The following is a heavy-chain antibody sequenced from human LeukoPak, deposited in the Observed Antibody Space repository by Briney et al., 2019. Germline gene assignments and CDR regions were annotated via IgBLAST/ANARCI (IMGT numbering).Heavy chain of an antibody. CDR1: GGSIRSYY. V-gene: IGHV4-59*01. D-gene: IGHD3-22*01. CDR3: ARGGGSTDYYDSSGYF. CDR2: IYYSGST. Sequence: SETLSLTCTASGGSIRSYYWSWIRQPPGKGLEWIGYIYYSGSTNYNPSLKSRVTISVDTSKNQFSLKLSPVTAADTAVYYCARGGGSTDYYDSSGYFWGQGTLVTVSS. J-gene: IGHJ4*02.